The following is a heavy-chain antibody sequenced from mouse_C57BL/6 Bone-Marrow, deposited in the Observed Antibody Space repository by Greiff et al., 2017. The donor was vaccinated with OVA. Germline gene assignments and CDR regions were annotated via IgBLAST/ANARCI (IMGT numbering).Heavy chain of an antibody. D-gene: IGHD2-2*01. CDR1: GYTFTSYW. Sequence: QVHVKQPGAELVLPGASVKLSCKASGYTFTSYWMHWVKQRPGQGLEWIGEIDPSDSYTNYHQKFKGKSTLTVDKSSSTAYMQLSRRTAEDSAVYDCAREGYDVDWYFDVWGTGTTVTVSS. CDR3: AREGYDVDWYFDV. J-gene: IGHJ1*03. V-gene: IGHV1-69*01. CDR2: IDPSDSYT.